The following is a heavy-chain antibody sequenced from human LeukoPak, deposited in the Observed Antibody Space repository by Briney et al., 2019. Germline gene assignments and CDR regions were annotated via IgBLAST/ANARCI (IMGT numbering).Heavy chain of an antibody. CDR1: GGSISNYY. J-gene: IGHJ4*02. V-gene: IGHV4-4*07. Sequence: SETLSLTCTVSGGSISNYYWSWIRQPAGKGLEWIGRIHTSGSTNYNPSLKSRVSMPVDTSKSQFSLKLSSVTAADTAVYYCAAEGVVVPAAMYYWGQGTLVTVSS. D-gene: IGHD2-2*01. CDR3: AAEGVVVPAAMYY. CDR2: IHTSGST.